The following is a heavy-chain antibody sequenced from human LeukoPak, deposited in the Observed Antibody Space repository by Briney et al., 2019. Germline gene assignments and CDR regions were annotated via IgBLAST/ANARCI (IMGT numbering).Heavy chain of an antibody. V-gene: IGHV4-4*09. CDR1: GGSISSYY. D-gene: IGHD3-3*01. J-gene: IGHJ4*02. CDR3: ARLDTYYDF. CDR2: IYTSGST. Sequence: SETLSLTCTVSGGSISSYYWSWIRQPPGKGLEWIGDIYTSGSTNYNPSLKSRVTISVDTSKNQFSLKLSSVTAADTAVYYCARLDTYYDFWSQGTLVTVSS.